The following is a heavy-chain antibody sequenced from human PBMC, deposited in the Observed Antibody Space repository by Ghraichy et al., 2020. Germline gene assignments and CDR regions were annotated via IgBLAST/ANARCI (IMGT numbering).Heavy chain of an antibody. CDR2: IYYSGST. J-gene: IGHJ3*02. Sequence: SETLSLTCTVSGGSIRSSSYYWGWIRQPPGKGLEWIGSIYYSGSTYYNPSLKSRVTISVDTSKNQFSLILSSVTAAETAVYYCVRPGYGDGPNAFDIWGQGTMVTVSS. CDR3: VRPGYGDGPNAFDI. V-gene: IGHV4-39*01. CDR1: GGSIRSSSYY. D-gene: IGHD2-21*02.